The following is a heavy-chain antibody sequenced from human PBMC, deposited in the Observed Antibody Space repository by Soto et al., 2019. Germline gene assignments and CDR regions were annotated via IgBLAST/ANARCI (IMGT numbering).Heavy chain of an antibody. J-gene: IGHJ3*02. Sequence: QVQLVQSGAEVKKPGASVNVSCKVSGYTFTGYYMHWVRQAPGQGLEWMGWINPNNGGTNYAQKFQRWVTMTRDTSNSTAHMELLRLRSDDTAVYYCASTVSRGWRAFDIWGQGTMVTVSS. D-gene: IGHD4-17*01. CDR2: INPNNGGT. V-gene: IGHV1-2*04. CDR3: ASTVSRGWRAFDI. CDR1: GYTFTGYY.